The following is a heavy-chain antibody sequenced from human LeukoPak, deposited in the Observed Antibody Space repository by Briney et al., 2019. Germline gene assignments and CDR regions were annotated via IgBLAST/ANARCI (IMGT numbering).Heavy chain of an antibody. CDR1: GGTFSSYT. CDR2: IIPILGIA. Sequence: SVKVSCKASGGTFSSYTISWVRQAPGQGLEWMGRIIPILGIANYAQKFQGRVTITADKSTSTAYMELSSLRSEDTAVYYCARAEKEVRGVSLDYWGQGTLVAVSS. D-gene: IGHD3-10*01. CDR3: ARAEKEVRGVSLDY. J-gene: IGHJ4*02. V-gene: IGHV1-69*02.